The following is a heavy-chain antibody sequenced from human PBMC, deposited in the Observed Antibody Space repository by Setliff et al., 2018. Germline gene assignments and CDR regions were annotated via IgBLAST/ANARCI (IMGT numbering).Heavy chain of an antibody. CDR2: ITGSSHII. Sequence: GSLRLSCAGSGFTFSPSSMAWVRQAPGKGLEWISYITGSSHIISYADSVKGRFTISRDNAKNSLYLQMNSLKTEDTAVYYCTNLDGRFDDDYWGQGTLVTVSS. CDR3: TNLDGRFDDDY. V-gene: IGHV3-48*01. CDR1: GFTFSPSS. D-gene: IGHD3-9*01. J-gene: IGHJ4*02.